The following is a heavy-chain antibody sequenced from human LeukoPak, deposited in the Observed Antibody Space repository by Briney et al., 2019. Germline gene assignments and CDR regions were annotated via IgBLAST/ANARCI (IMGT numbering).Heavy chain of an antibody. Sequence: GASVKVSCKASGYTFTSYAMNWVRQAPGQGLEWMGWINTNTGNPTYAQGFTGRFVFSLDTSVSTAYLQISSLKAEDTAAYYCARGVVVAATFDYYYYYMDVWGKGTTVTVSS. V-gene: IGHV7-4-1*02. J-gene: IGHJ6*03. CDR2: INTNTGNP. D-gene: IGHD2-15*01. CDR3: ARGVVVAATFDYYYYYMDV. CDR1: GYTFTSYA.